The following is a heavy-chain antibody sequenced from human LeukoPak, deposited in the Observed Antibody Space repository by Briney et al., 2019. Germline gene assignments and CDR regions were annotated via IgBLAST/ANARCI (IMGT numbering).Heavy chain of an antibody. CDR2: IYTSGST. D-gene: IGHD3-22*01. V-gene: IGHV4-61*02. CDR1: GGSISSGSYY. CDR3: ARLRSGYYLDY. J-gene: IGHJ4*02. Sequence: SETLSLTCTVSGGSISSGSYYWSWIRQPAGKGLEWIGRIYTSGSTNYNPSLKSRVTISVATSKNQFSLKLSSVTAADTAVYYCARLRSGYYLDYWGQGTLVTVSS.